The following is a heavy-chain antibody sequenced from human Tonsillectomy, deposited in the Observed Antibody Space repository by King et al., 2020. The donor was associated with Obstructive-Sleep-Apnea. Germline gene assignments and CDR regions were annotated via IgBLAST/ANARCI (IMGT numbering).Heavy chain of an antibody. Sequence: VQLQQWGAGLLKPSETLSLTCAVYGGSFSGYYWSWIRQPPGKGLEWIGEINHSGSTNYNPSLKSRVTISVDTSKNQFSLKLSSVTAADTAVYYCARAPVRGSWYGGYFQHWGQGTLVTVSS. CDR3: ARAPVRGSWYGGYFQH. D-gene: IGHD6-13*01. CDR2: INHSGST. CDR1: GGSFSGYY. J-gene: IGHJ1*01. V-gene: IGHV4-34*01.